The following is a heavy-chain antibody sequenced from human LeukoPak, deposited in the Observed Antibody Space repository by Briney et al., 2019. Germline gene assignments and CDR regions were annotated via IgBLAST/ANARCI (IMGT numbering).Heavy chain of an antibody. Sequence: GGSLRLSCAASGFTFSGYAMSWVRQAPGKGLEWVSAISDTGGSTFYADSVKGRFTISRDNSKNTLYLQMNSLRAEDTAIYYCAKGRIQSYMAPEYWGQGTLVTVSS. J-gene: IGHJ4*02. V-gene: IGHV3-23*01. CDR2: ISDTGGST. CDR3: AKGRIQSYMAPEY. CDR1: GFTFSGYA. D-gene: IGHD4-11*01.